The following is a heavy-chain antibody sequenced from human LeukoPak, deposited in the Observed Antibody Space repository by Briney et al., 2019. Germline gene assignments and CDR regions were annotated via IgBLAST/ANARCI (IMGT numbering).Heavy chain of an antibody. CDR2: IYYSGST. CDR3: ARQGSGWSNWFDP. J-gene: IGHJ5*02. CDR1: GGSISSSSYS. D-gene: IGHD6-19*01. Sequence: SETLSLTCTVSGGSISSSSYSWGWIRQPPGKGLEWIGSIYYSGSTYYNPSLKSRVTISVDTSKNQFSLKLSSVTAADTAVYYCARQGSGWSNWFDPWGQGTLVTVSS. V-gene: IGHV4-39*01.